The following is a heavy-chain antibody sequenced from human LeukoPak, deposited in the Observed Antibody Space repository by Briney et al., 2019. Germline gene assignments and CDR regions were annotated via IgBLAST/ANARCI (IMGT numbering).Heavy chain of an antibody. D-gene: IGHD3-9*01. V-gene: IGHV4-39*07. CDR2: IYYSGST. Sequence: SETLSLTCTVSGGSISSSSYYWGWIRQPPGKGLEWIGSIYYSGSTYYNPSLKSRVTISVDTSKNQFSLKLSSVTAADTAVYYCARRRTVLRYFDWLVPPGWFDPWGQGTLVTVSS. J-gene: IGHJ5*02. CDR1: GGSISSSSYY. CDR3: ARRRTVLRYFDWLVPPGWFDP.